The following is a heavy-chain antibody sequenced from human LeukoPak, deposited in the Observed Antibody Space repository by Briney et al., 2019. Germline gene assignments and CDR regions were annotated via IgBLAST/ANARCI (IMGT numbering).Heavy chain of an antibody. Sequence: GSSVKVSCKASGGTFSSYAISWVRQAPGQGLEWMGGIIPIFGTANYAQKFQGRVTITTDESTSTAYMELSSLRSEDTAVYYCARCPEGRFLEWLPYYYYMDVWGKGTTVTVSS. CDR1: GGTFSSYA. D-gene: IGHD3-3*01. CDR3: ARCPEGRFLEWLPYYYYMDV. V-gene: IGHV1-69*05. J-gene: IGHJ6*03. CDR2: IIPIFGTA.